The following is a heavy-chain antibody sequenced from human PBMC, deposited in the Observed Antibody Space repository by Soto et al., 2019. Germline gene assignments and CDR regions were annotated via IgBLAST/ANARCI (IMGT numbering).Heavy chain of an antibody. Sequence: QLQLQESGPGLVKPSETLSLTCTVSGGSISSSSYYWGWIRQPPGKGLEWIGSIYYSGSTYYNPSLKSRVTISVDTSKNQFSLKLSSVTAADTAVYYCARQSYDFWSKVVGGIWGVDYWGQGTLVTVSS. J-gene: IGHJ4*02. CDR1: GGSISSSSYY. D-gene: IGHD3-3*01. CDR3: ARQSYDFWSKVVGGIWGVDY. CDR2: IYYSGST. V-gene: IGHV4-39*01.